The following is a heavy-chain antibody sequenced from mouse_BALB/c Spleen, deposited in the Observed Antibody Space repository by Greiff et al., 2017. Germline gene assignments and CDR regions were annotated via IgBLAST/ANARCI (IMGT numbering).Heavy chain of an antibody. V-gene: IGHV5-6-5*01. Sequence: EVNLVESGGGLVKPGGSLKLSCAASGFTFSSYAMSWVRQTPEKRLEWVASISSGGSTYYPDSVKGRFTISRDNARNILYLQMSSLRSEDTAMYYCARGAYGNWFAYWGQGTLVTVSA. CDR2: ISSGGST. CDR1: GFTFSSYA. D-gene: IGHD2-1*01. J-gene: IGHJ3*01. CDR3: ARGAYGNWFAY.